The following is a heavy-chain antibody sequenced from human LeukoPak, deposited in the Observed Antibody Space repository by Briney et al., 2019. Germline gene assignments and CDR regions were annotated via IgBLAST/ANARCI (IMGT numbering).Heavy chain of an antibody. J-gene: IGHJ6*02. CDR2: IKQDGSEK. V-gene: IGHV3-7*01. CDR3: ARAPDV. Sequence: GGSLRLSCAASGFTFSGYWMHWVRQAPGKGLEWVANIKQDGSEKYYVDSVKGRFTISRDNANNSLYLQMNGLRAGDTAVYYCARAPDVWGQGTTVTVSS. CDR1: GFTFSGYW.